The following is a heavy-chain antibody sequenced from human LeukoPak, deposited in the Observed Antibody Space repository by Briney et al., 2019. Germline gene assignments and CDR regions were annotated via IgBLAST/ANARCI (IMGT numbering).Heavy chain of an antibody. J-gene: IGHJ3*02. D-gene: IGHD3-10*01. CDR1: GFSVSIKY. V-gene: IGHV3-53*01. CDR3: ARGGFGPSDALDI. CDR2: LYSSGTT. Sequence: PGGSLRLSCAASGFSVSIKYMNWVRQAPGKGLEWVSILYSSGTTYYATSVKGRFTISRDNSENKLFLQMNGLRAEDTAVYYCARGGFGPSDALDIWGQGTMVTVSS.